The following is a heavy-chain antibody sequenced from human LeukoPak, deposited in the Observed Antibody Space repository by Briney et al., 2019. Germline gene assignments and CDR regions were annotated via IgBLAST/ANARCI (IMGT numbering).Heavy chain of an antibody. CDR2: IYYSGST. J-gene: IGHJ4*02. V-gene: IGHV4-39*07. D-gene: IGHD3-10*01. CDR3: AGRAYGSGSFNRYYFDY. CDR1: GGSISSSSYY. Sequence: SETLSLTCTVSGGSISSSSYYWGWIRQPPGKGLEWIGSIYYSGSTYYNPSLKSRVTISVDTSKNQFSLKLNSVTAADTAVYYCAGRAYGSGSFNRYYFDYWGQGTLVAVSS.